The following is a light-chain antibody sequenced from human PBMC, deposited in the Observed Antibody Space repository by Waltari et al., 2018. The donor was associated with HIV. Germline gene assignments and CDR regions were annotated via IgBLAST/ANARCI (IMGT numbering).Light chain of an antibody. Sequence: EIVFTQSPGALSLSPGERVTLSCRASQTVASFYLAWYQQKPGQAPRLLIYGASSRATGIPDRFSGSGSGTDFTLTINRLEPEDFAVYYCQQYGSSPQTFGQGTRLEL. CDR2: GAS. V-gene: IGKV3-20*01. J-gene: IGKJ2*01. CDR3: QQYGSSPQT. CDR1: QTVASFY.